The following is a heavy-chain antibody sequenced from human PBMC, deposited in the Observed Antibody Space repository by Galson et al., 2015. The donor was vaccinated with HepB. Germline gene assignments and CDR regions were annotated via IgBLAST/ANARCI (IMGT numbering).Heavy chain of an antibody. V-gene: IGHV1-18*01. D-gene: IGHD3-10*01. CDR1: GYTFISYG. J-gene: IGHJ6*02. CDR3: AREGEYYYDSGSYFFSGIDV. CDR2: FSTHNGNA. Sequence: SVKVSCKASGYTFISYGITWVRQAPGQGLEWMGWFSTHNGNADYAQNPPGRVVITADASTNTAYVELRNLRFDDTAVYYCAREGEYYYDSGSYFFSGIDVWGQGTTVIVTS.